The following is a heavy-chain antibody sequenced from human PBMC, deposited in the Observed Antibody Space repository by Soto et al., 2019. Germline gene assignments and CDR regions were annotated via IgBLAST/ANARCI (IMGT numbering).Heavy chain of an antibody. D-gene: IGHD3-10*01. CDR3: AVDRSWNYYGSWTPQPLDY. Sequence: EVQLVESGGGLVQPGGSLRLSCAASGFTVSSYWMRWVRQAPGKGLVWVSRINSDGSSTSYADSVKGRFTISRDNTKNTLYLQMNSLRDEDTAVYYCAVDRSWNYYGSWTPQPLDYWGQGTMVTVSS. J-gene: IGHJ4*02. CDR2: INSDGSST. V-gene: IGHV3-74*01. CDR1: GFTVSSYW.